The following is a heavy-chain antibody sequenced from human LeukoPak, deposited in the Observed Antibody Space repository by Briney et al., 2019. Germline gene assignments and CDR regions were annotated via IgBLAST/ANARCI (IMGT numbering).Heavy chain of an antibody. V-gene: IGHV3-33*01. J-gene: IGHJ4*02. CDR2: IWYDGSNK. Sequence: GGSLGLSCAAPGFMFHDYAIHWVRQAPGKGLEWVAVIWYDGSNKYYADSVKGRFTISRDNSKNTLYLQMNSLRAEDTAVYYCARDHYGGYAYSDYWGQGTLVTVSS. CDR3: ARDHYGGYAYSDY. CDR1: GFMFHDYA. D-gene: IGHD5-12*01.